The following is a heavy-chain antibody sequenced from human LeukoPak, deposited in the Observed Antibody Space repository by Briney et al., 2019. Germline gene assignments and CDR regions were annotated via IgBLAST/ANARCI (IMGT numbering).Heavy chain of an antibody. Sequence: GGSLRLSCAASGFTFSSYGMHWVRQAPGKGLEWVAVIWYDGSNKYYADSVKGRFTISRDNSKNTLYLQMNSLRAEDTAVCYCARDTTSSWKEFDYWGQGTLVTVSS. D-gene: IGHD6-13*01. V-gene: IGHV3-33*01. J-gene: IGHJ4*02. CDR1: GFTFSSYG. CDR3: ARDTTSSWKEFDY. CDR2: IWYDGSNK.